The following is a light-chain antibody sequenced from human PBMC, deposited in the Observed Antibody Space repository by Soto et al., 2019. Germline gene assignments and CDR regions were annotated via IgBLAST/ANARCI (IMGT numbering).Light chain of an antibody. J-gene: IGLJ2*01. Sequence: QSALTQPASVSGSPGQSITISCTGTSSDVGRYNYVSWYQQHPGKAPKLMIYDVNNRPSGVSNRFSGSKSGNTASLTISGLQAEYEADYYCSSYTSSSPRVVFGGGTKLTVL. CDR2: DVN. V-gene: IGLV2-14*01. CDR3: SSYTSSSPRVV. CDR1: SSDVGRYNY.